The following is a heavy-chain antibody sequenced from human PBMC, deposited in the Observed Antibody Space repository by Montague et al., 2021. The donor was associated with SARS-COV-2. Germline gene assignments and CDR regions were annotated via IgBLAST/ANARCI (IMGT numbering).Heavy chain of an antibody. CDR3: ARAIESQPLVVIIATPRYLYDFDV. Sequence: SETLSLTCAVYGGPFSGDGSFSGYYWPWIRQTPGKWLEWIGGINHTGTRNYNPSFKRRVIMSDDTSKNQFSLNLTSVTAADTAVYYCARAIESQPLVVIIATPRYLYDFDVWGQGTMVTVSS. CDR1: GGPFSGDGSFSGYY. J-gene: IGHJ4*02. V-gene: IGHV4-34*01. D-gene: IGHD2-21*01. CDR2: INHTGTR.